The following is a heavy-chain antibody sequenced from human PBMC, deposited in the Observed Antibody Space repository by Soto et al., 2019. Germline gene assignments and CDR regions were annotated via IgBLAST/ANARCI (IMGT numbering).Heavy chain of an antibody. Sequence: LSLTCAVSGGSISSSNWWSWVRQPPGKGLEWIGEIYHSGSTNYNPSLKSRVTISVDKSKNQFSLKLSSVTAADTAVYYCARGYYDFWSGYPYYFDYWGQGTLVTVSS. J-gene: IGHJ4*02. D-gene: IGHD3-3*01. V-gene: IGHV4-4*02. CDR1: GGSISSSNW. CDR3: ARGYYDFWSGYPYYFDY. CDR2: IYHSGST.